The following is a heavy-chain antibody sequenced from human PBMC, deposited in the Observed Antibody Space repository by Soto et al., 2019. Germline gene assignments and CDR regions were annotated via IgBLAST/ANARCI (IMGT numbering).Heavy chain of an antibody. V-gene: IGHV1-3*01. CDR2: INVATGDT. CDR1: GYTFDKYA. CDR3: ARCKGRGGAWIQLCGALYGMDV. D-gene: IGHD5-18*01. Sequence: ASVKVSCKASGYTFDKYAIHWVRQAPGQRLEWIGWINVATGDTKYSQTLKDRVAITRDASATTVYLELYSLTSEDTAVYFCARCKGRGGAWIQLCGALYGMDVWGQGTTVTVSS. J-gene: IGHJ6*02.